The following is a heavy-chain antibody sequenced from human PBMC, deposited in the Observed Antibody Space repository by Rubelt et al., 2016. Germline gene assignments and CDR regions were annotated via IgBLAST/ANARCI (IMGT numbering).Heavy chain of an antibody. D-gene: IGHD5-24*01. CDR1: GFTLNNYW. Sequence: GFTLNNYWMHWVRQAPGKGLEYVSAIANNGGRTYYADSVKGRFTISRDNSQSTLYLQMNSLRAEDTAVYYCARDNTMGRFDPWGQGTLVTVSS. CDR2: IANNGGRT. V-gene: IGHV3-64*04. CDR3: ARDNTMGRFDP. J-gene: IGHJ5*02.